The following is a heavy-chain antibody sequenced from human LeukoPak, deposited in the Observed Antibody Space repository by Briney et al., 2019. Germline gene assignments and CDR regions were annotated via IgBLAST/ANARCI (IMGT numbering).Heavy chain of an antibody. J-gene: IGHJ6*02. CDR2: IYYSGST. V-gene: IGHV4-59*08. CDR3: ARRLDLASAGVYYYYGMDV. Sequence: SETLSLTCTVSGGSISSYYWSWIRQPPGKGLEWIGYIYYSGSTNYNPSLKSRVTRSVDTSKNQFSLKLSSVTAADTAVYYCARRLDLASAGVYYYYGMDVWGQGTTVTVSS. CDR1: GGSISSYY. D-gene: IGHD6-13*01.